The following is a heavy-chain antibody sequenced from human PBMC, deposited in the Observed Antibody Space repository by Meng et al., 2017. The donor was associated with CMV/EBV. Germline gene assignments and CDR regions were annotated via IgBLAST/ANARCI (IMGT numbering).Heavy chain of an antibody. CDR1: GFTFSDYY. Sequence: QVQLGQSGAGIKKPGASVKVSCTTSGFTFSDYYIHWVRQAPGQGLEWMGWVNSNNDATNYARKLQGRVSMTRDTSISTAHMELSRLMSDDTAVYYCVRSSGWSLFDYWGQGTLVTVSS. V-gene: IGHV1-2*02. CDR3: VRSSGWSLFDY. CDR2: VNSNNDAT. D-gene: IGHD6-19*01. J-gene: IGHJ4*02.